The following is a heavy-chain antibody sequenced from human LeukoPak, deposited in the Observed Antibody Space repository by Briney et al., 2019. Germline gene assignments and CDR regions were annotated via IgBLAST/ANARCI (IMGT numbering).Heavy chain of an antibody. CDR2: IRTSGST. V-gene: IGHV4-4*07. CDR1: GGSITNYY. J-gene: IGHJ4*02. D-gene: IGHD1-26*01. CDR3: ASVYLGGNGAYYFDY. Sequence: PSETLSLTCTVPGGSITNYYWSWIRQPAGKGLEWIGRIRTSGSTNYNPSLKSRVTMSVDTSKNQISLNLASVTAADTAVYYCASVYLGGNGAYYFDYWGRGTLVTVSS.